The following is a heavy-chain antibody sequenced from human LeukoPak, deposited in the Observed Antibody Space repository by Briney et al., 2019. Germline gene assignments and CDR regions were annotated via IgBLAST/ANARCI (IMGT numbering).Heavy chain of an antibody. Sequence: GGSLRLSCAASGFTFSSYAMSWVRQAPGKGLEWVSAISGSGGSTYYADSVKGRFTISRDNSKNTLYLQMNSLRAEDTAVYYCAKDAVPPTYYYDSSGYPDYWGQGTLVTVSS. D-gene: IGHD3-22*01. J-gene: IGHJ4*02. CDR2: ISGSGGST. CDR3: AKDAVPPTYYYDSSGYPDY. CDR1: GFTFSSYA. V-gene: IGHV3-23*01.